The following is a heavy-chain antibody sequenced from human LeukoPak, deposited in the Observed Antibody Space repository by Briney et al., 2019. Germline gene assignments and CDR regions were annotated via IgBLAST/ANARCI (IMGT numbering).Heavy chain of an antibody. J-gene: IGHJ6*03. V-gene: IGHV1-24*01. D-gene: IGHD3-9*01. CDR1: GYTLTELS. Sequence: ASVKVSCKVSGYTLTELSMHWVRQAPGKGLEWMGGFDPEDGETIYAQKFQGRVTTTEDTSTDTAYMELSSLRSEDTAVYYCATSGITIDYYYMDVWGKGTTVTVSS. CDR3: ATSGITIDYYYMDV. CDR2: FDPEDGET.